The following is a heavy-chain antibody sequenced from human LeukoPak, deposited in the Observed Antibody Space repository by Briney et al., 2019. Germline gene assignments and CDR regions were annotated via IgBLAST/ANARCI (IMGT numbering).Heavy chain of an antibody. CDR1: GFTFSSYA. Sequence: GGSLRLSCAASGFTFSSYAMHWVRQAPGKGLEWVSAISGSGGSTYYADSVKGRFTISRDNSKNTLYLQMNSLRAEDTAVYYCAKNTQYSGYYDCWGQGTLVAVSS. D-gene: IGHD6-6*01. CDR3: AKNTQYSGYYDC. CDR2: ISGSGGST. V-gene: IGHV3-23*01. J-gene: IGHJ4*02.